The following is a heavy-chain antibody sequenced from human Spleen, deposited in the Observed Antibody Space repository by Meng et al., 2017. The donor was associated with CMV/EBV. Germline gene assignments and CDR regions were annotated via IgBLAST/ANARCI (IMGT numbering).Heavy chain of an antibody. Sequence: ASVKVSCKASGYTFGGHFMHWVRQAPGQGLEWMGWIHPNTGATNHAQSFQGRLTMTGDTSIRTVYMELSSLRSDDTAIYYCARDDNWGPDYWGQGTLVTSPQ. CDR1: GYTFGGHF. CDR3: ARDDNWGPDY. D-gene: IGHD7-27*01. CDR2: IHPNTGAT. V-gene: IGHV1-2*02. J-gene: IGHJ4*02.